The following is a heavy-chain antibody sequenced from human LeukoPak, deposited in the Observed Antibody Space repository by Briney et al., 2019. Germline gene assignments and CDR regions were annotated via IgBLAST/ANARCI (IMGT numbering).Heavy chain of an antibody. CDR3: ARESRDGYGLDY. CDR2: ISYDGSNK. D-gene: IGHD5-12*01. V-gene: IGHV3-30*03. CDR1: GFTFSSYG. J-gene: IGHJ4*02. Sequence: PGGSLRLSCAASGFTFSSYGMHWVRQAPGKGLEWVAVISYDGSNKYYADSVKGRFTISRDNSKNTLYLQMNSLRAEDTAVYYCARESRDGYGLDYWGQGTLVTVSS.